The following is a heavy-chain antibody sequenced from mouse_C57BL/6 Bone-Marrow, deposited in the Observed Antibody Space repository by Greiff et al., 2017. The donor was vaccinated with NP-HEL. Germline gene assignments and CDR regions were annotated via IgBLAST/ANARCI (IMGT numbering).Heavy chain of an antibody. CDR2: INPHNGGT. D-gene: IGHD1-3*01. CDR3: ARELNYFDY. Sequence: EVKLQQSGPELVKPGASVKISCKASGYTFTDYYMNWVKQSHGKSLEWIGDINPHNGGTSYNQKFKGKATLTVDKSSSTAYMELRSLTSEDSAVYYCARELNYFDYWGQGTTLTVSS. J-gene: IGHJ2*01. CDR1: GYTFTDYY. V-gene: IGHV1-26*01.